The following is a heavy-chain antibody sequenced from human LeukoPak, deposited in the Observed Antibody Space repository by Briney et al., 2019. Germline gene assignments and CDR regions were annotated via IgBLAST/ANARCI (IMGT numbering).Heavy chain of an antibody. CDR3: AKGSIAVAGTFGYYFDY. CDR1: GFTFDDYA. D-gene: IGHD6-19*01. V-gene: IGHV3-9*01. Sequence: GGSLRLSCAASGFTFDDYAMHWVRQAPGNDLEWVSGISWNSGSIGYADSVKGRFTISRDNAKNSLYLQMNSPRAEDTALYYCAKGSIAVAGTFGYYFDYWGQGTLVTVSS. CDR2: ISWNSGSI. J-gene: IGHJ4*02.